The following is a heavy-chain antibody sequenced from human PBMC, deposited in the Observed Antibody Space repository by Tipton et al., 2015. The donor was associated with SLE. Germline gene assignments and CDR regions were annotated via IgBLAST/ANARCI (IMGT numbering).Heavy chain of an antibody. V-gene: IGHV4-31*03. CDR2: IYYSGST. Sequence: TLSLTCTVSGGSISSGGYYWSWIRQHPGKGLEWIGYIYYSGSTYYNPSLKSRVTISVDTSKNQFSLKLSSVTAADTAVYYCARGVVAGPSGFDYWGQGTLVTVSS. CDR1: GGSISSGGYY. D-gene: IGHD6-19*01. J-gene: IGHJ4*02. CDR3: ARGVVAGPSGFDY.